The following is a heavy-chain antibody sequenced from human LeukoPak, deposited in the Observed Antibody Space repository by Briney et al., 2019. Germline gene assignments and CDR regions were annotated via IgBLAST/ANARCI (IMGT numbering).Heavy chain of an antibody. V-gene: IGHV3-23*01. D-gene: IGHD6-6*01. CDR1: GFTFSNYA. Sequence: GGSLRLSCAASGFTFSNYAMSWARQAPGKGLECVSAITGTGGSTDYADSVKGRFTIYRDNSKNTLYLEMNSLRAEDTAVYYCAKSSSNYFYYMDVWGKGTTVTVSS. CDR3: AKSSSNYFYYMDV. J-gene: IGHJ6*03. CDR2: ITGTGGST.